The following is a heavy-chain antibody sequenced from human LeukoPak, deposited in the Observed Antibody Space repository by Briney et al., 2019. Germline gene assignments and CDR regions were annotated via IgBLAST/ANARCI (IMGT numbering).Heavy chain of an antibody. V-gene: IGHV3-7*03. CDR1: GFTFSNTW. CDR2: IKHDGSDK. D-gene: IGHD3-22*01. CDR3: AREIDYDSSGYPVDY. Sequence: GGSLRLSCAASGFTFSNTWMSWVRQAPGKGLEWVANIKHDGSDKYYVDSVKGRFTISRDNAKNSLYLQMSSLRAEDTAVYYCAREIDYDSSGYPVDYWGQGTLVTVSS. J-gene: IGHJ4*02.